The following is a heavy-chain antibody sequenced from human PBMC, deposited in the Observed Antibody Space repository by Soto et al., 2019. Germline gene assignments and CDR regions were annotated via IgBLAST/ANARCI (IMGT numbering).Heavy chain of an antibody. D-gene: IGHD5-18*01. Sequence: PVGSLRLSCAASGFTFSSYAMSWVRQAPGKGLEWVSAISGSGGSTYYADSVKGRFTISRDNSKNTLYLQMNSLRAEDTAVYYCAKDRGYSYGSLDYWGQGTLVTVSS. V-gene: IGHV3-23*01. J-gene: IGHJ4*02. CDR2: ISGSGGST. CDR3: AKDRGYSYGSLDY. CDR1: GFTFSSYA.